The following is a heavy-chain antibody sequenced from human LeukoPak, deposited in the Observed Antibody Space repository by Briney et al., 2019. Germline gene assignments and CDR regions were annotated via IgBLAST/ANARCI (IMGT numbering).Heavy chain of an antibody. CDR3: ARGNSAGWYEYMDV. D-gene: IGHD6-19*01. CDR1: AFIFSNHG. CDR2: IRYDGSRK. Sequence: GGSLRLSCRASAFIFSNHGMHWVRQAPGKGLEWVSFIRYDGSRKYYADSVKGRFTISIDNSKNTLDLQMSSLTTGDTAVYYCARGNSAGWYEYMDVWGKGTTVIVSS. J-gene: IGHJ6*03. V-gene: IGHV3-30*02.